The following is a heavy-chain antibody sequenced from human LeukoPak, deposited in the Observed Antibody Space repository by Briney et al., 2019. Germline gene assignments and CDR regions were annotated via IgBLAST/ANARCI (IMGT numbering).Heavy chain of an antibody. Sequence: GESLKISCKGSGYSFTSYWIGWVRQMPGKGLEWMGIIYPGDSDTRYSSSFQGQVTISADKSISTAYLQWSSLKASDTAMYYCARRLDCSGGSCYSFDAFDIWGQGTMVTVSS. CDR3: ARRLDCSGGSCYSFDAFDI. CDR2: IYPGDSDT. D-gene: IGHD2-15*01. J-gene: IGHJ3*02. V-gene: IGHV5-51*01. CDR1: GYSFTSYW.